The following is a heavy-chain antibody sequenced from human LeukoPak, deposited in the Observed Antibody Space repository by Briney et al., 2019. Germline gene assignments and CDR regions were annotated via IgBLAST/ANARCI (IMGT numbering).Heavy chain of an antibody. J-gene: IGHJ3*02. CDR1: GYTFTSYY. V-gene: IGHV1-46*01. D-gene: IGHD2-15*01. CDR3: ARYYCPGGICHGFDI. Sequence: ASVKVSCKASGYTFTSYYMHWVRQAPGQGLEWMGIINPSGGSTSYAQKFQGRVTMTRDTSTSTVYMELSSLRSEDTAVYYCARYYCPGGICHGFDIWGQGTMVTVSS. CDR2: INPSGGST.